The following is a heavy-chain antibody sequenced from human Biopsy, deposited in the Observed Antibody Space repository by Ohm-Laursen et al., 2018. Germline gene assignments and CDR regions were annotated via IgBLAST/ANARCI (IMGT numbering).Heavy chain of an antibody. CDR2: IYDRGST. CDR1: GDSLSSGSLY. V-gene: IGHV4-61*01. CDR3: ARGMRSSGWPYFDS. Sequence: LSLTCTFSGDSLSSGSLYWTWTRQPPGQGLEYIGHIYDRGSTANYNPSLESRVTMSLDMPKNQFSLKLSSVTAADTAIYYCARGMRSSGWPYFDSWGQGTLVTVSS. J-gene: IGHJ4*02. D-gene: IGHD6-19*01.